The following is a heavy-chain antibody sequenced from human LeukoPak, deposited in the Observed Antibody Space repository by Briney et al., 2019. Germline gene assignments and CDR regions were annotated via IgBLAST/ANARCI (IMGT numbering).Heavy chain of an antibody. Sequence: PSETLSLTRAVSDYSISSAYYWGWIRQPPGKGLEWIGGISHSGSTYYNPSLKSRVTISVDTSKNQFSLKLTSVTAADTAVYYCARHGVSGYDSSGYLGSSFFDSWGQGTLVTVSS. D-gene: IGHD3-22*01. CDR3: ARHGVSGYDSSGYLGSSFFDS. J-gene: IGHJ4*02. V-gene: IGHV4-38-2*01. CDR2: ISHSGST. CDR1: DYSISSAYY.